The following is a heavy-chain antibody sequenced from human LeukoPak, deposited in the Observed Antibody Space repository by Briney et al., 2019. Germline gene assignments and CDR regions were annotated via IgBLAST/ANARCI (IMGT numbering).Heavy chain of an antibody. CDR1: GGSFSVYY. J-gene: IGHJ4*02. D-gene: IGHD1-26*01. V-gene: IGHV4-34*01. Sequence: SETLSLTCAVYGGSFSVYYWSWIRQPPGKGLEWIGEINHSGNTNYNPSLKSRVTIPVDTSKNQLSLKLSSVTAADTAVYYCARGSVTVGAYFDYRGQGTLVTVSS. CDR2: INHSGNT. CDR3: ARGSVTVGAYFDY.